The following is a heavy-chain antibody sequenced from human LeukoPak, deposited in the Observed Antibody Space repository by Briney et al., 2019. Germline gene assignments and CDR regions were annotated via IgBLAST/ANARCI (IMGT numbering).Heavy chain of an antibody. D-gene: IGHD3-22*01. Sequence: ASVKVSCKASGYTFTSYYLHWVRQAPGQGLEWMGIINPSGGSTSYAQKFQGRVTMTRATSTRTVYMELSSLRSEDTAVYYCARSNNYYKRSGYYAKTRRDFDYWGQGTLVTVSS. CDR2: INPSGGST. CDR1: GYTFTSYY. J-gene: IGHJ4*02. V-gene: IGHV1-46*01. CDR3: ARSNNYYKRSGYYAKTRRDFDY.